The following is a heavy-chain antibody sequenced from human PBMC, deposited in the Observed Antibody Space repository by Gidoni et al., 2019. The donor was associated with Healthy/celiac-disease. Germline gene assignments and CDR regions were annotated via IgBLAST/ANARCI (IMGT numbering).Heavy chain of an antibody. D-gene: IGHD3-16*01. CDR1: GGPFSSYA. CDR3: GRGGGGGYATWFDP. Sequence: QVQLVQSGAEVKKPGSSVKVPCKASGGPFSSYAISWVRPAPGQGLEWMGGIIPIFGKETYAKSFEGRFKIPGEKSTSTPYLELSSLRSEDTAVYYWGRGGGGGYATWFDPWGQGTLVTVSS. J-gene: IGHJ5*02. V-gene: IGHV1-69*06. CDR2: IIPIFGKE.